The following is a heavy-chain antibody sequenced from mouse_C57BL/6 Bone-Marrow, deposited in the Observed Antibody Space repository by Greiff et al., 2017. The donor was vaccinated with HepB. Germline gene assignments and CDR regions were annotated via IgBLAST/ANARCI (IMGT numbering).Heavy chain of an antibody. J-gene: IGHJ2*01. CDR1: GFNIKDDY. CDR2: IDPENGDT. Sequence: EVKLQESGAELVRPGASVKLSCTASGFNIKDDYMHWVKQRPEQGLEWIGWIDPENGDTEYASKFQGKATITADTSSNTAYLPLSSLTSEDTAVYYCTTDGSYFDYWGQGTTLTVSS. V-gene: IGHV14-4*01. CDR3: TTDGSYFDY. D-gene: IGHD1-1*01.